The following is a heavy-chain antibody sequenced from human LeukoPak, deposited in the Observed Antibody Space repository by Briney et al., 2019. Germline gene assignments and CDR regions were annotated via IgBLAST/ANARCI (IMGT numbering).Heavy chain of an antibody. J-gene: IGHJ4*02. Sequence: PSETLSLTCTVSGGSISSSSYYWVWMRQPPGKGLEWIGSIYYSGSTYYNPSLKSRVTISVDTSKNQFSLRLNSVTAADRAVYYCARHTSMVRGVMKYYFDYWGQGTLATVSS. D-gene: IGHD3-10*01. CDR1: GGSISSSSYY. CDR2: IYYSGST. CDR3: ARHTSMVRGVMKYYFDY. V-gene: IGHV4-39*01.